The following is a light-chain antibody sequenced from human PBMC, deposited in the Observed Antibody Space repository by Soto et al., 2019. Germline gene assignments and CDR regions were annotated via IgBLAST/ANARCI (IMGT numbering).Light chain of an antibody. V-gene: IGKV3-20*01. Sequence: EMVMTQSPAILSVSPGESATLSCRASQSVGSYLAWYQQKPGQAPRLLIYDASNRATGIPARFSGSGSGTDFTLTISRLEPEDFAVYFCQQYGSSPLTFGGGTKVDIK. J-gene: IGKJ4*01. CDR2: DAS. CDR3: QQYGSSPLT. CDR1: QSVGSY.